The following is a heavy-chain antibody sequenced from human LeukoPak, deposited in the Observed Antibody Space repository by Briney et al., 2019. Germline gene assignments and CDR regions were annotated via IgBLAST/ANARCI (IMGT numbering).Heavy chain of an antibody. CDR1: GFTFSSYA. Sequence: PGGSLRLSCAASGFTFSSYAMHWVRQAPGKGLEYVSAISSNGGSTYYANSVKGRFTISRDNSKNTLYLQMGSLRAEDMAVYYCARDLGASGYYYVFDYWGQGTLVTVSS. CDR2: ISSNGGST. V-gene: IGHV3-64*01. D-gene: IGHD3-22*01. J-gene: IGHJ4*02. CDR3: ARDLGASGYYYVFDY.